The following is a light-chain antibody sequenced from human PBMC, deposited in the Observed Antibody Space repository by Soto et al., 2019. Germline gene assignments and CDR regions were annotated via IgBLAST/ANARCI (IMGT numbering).Light chain of an antibody. J-gene: IGLJ2*01. Sequence: QSALTQPASVSGFPGQSITISCTGTSSDVGSYNLVSWYQQHPGKAPKLMIYEGSKRPSGVSNRFSGSKSGNTASLTIPGLQAEDEADYYCCSYAGSSTVVFGGGTKVTVL. CDR1: SSDVGSYNL. CDR3: CSYAGSSTVV. V-gene: IGLV2-23*01. CDR2: EGS.